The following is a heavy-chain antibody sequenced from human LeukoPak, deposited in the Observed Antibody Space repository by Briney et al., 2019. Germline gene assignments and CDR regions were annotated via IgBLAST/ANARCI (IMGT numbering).Heavy chain of an antibody. V-gene: IGHV3-23*01. Sequence: GGSLILSCAASGFTFSSYGMSWVRQAPGKGLEWVSAISASGGSTYYADSVKGRFTISRDNSKNTLYLQMNSLTAEDTAIYYCAKRSDYGGNWNYLDYWGQGTPVTVSS. CDR2: ISASGGST. D-gene: IGHD4-23*01. CDR3: AKRSDYGGNWNYLDY. CDR1: GFTFSSYG. J-gene: IGHJ4*02.